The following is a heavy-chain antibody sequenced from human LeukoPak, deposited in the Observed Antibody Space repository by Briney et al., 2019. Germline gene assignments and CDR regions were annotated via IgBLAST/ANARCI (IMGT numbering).Heavy chain of an antibody. CDR1: GFTFSSYG. D-gene: IGHD2-2*01. V-gene: IGHV3-30*02. CDR2: IRYDGSNK. Sequence: GGSLRLSCAASGFTFSSYGMHWVRQAPGKGLEWVAFIRYDGSNKYYADSVKGRFTISRDNSKNTLYLQMNSLRAEDTAVYYCAKDSVVPAAIPLKVGLFQHWGQGTLVTVSS. CDR3: AKDSVVPAAIPLKVGLFQH. J-gene: IGHJ1*01.